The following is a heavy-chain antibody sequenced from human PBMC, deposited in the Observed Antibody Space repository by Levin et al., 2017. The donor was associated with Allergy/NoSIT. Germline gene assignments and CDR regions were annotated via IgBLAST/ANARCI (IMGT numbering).Heavy chain of an antibody. V-gene: IGHV3-64*02. Sequence: GGSLRLSCAASGFSFSTYAMHWVRQAPGKGLEYISAIGGNGGSIWYADSVKGRFTISRDNSKNTVYLQMGSLRTEDMAVYYCASLDTDIPGWGQGTQVTVSS. J-gene: IGHJ4*02. CDR3: ASLDTDIPG. D-gene: IGHD5-18*01. CDR1: GFSFSTYA. CDR2: IGGNGGSI.